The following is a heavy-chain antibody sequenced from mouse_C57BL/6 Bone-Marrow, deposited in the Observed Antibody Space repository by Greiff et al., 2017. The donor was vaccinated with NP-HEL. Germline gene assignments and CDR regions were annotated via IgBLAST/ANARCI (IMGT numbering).Heavy chain of an antibody. CDR3: ARGLPSSQFAY. D-gene: IGHD2-4*01. CDR1: GYTFTSYW. J-gene: IGHJ3*01. CDR2: IHPNSGST. V-gene: IGHV1-64*01. Sequence: VQLQQPGAELVKPGASVKLSCKASGYTFTSYWMHWVKQRPGQGLEWIGMIHPNSGSTNYNEKFKSKATLTVDKSSSTAYMQLSCRTSEDSAVYYCARGLPSSQFAYWGQGTLVTVSA.